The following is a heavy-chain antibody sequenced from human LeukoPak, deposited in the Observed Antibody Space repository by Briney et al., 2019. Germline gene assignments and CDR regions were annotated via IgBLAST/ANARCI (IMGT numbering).Heavy chain of an antibody. CDR2: INPSGGST. V-gene: IGHV1-46*01. Sequence: ASVKVSCKASGYTFTSYYMHWVRQAPGQGLEWMGIINPSGGSTSYAQKFQGRVTMTRDTSTSTVYMELSSLRSEDTAVYYCARGYCSGGSCYSYYYYGMDVWGQGTTVTVSS. D-gene: IGHD2-15*01. CDR1: GYTFTSYY. J-gene: IGHJ6*02. CDR3: ARGYCSGGSCYSYYYYGMDV.